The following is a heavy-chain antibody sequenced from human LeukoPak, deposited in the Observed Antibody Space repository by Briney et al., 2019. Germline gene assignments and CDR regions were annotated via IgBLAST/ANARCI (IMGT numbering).Heavy chain of an antibody. J-gene: IGHJ4*02. CDR3: AKDHSSSWYDASLGY. CDR2: IRYDGSNK. V-gene: IGHV3-30*02. Sequence: PGGSLRLSCAASGFTLSSYGMHWVRQAPGKGLEWVAFIRYDGSNKYYADSVKGRFTISRDNSKNTLYLQMNSLRAEDTAVYYCAKDHSSSWYDASLGYWGQGTLVTVSS. D-gene: IGHD6-13*01. CDR1: GFTLSSYG.